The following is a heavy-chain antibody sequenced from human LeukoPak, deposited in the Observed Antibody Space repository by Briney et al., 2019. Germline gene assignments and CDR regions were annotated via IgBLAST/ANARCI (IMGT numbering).Heavy chain of an antibody. J-gene: IGHJ4*02. V-gene: IGHV3-23*01. Sequence: GGSLRLSCAASGFTFNNYAMNWVRQAPGKGLEWVSAISGSGGSTYYADSVKGRFTISRDNSKNTLYLQMNSLRAEDTAVYYCAKYLYYYDSSGYFSYWGQGTLVTVSS. CDR1: GFTFNNYA. CDR3: AKYLYYYDSSGYFSY. CDR2: ISGSGGST. D-gene: IGHD3-22*01.